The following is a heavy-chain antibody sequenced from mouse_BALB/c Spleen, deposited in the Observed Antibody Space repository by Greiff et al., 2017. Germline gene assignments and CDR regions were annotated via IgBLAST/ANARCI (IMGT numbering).Heavy chain of an antibody. Sequence: QVQLQQSGAELVKPGASVKLSCKTSGYTFTSYWIQWVKQRPGQGLGWIGEIFPGTGTTYYNEKFKGKATLTIDTSSSTAYMQLSSLTSEDSAVYFCARDMGVRRYFDYWGQGTTLTVSS. D-gene: IGHD2-14*01. J-gene: IGHJ2*01. V-gene: IGHV1S132*01. CDR3: ARDMGVRRYFDY. CDR1: GYTFTSYW. CDR2: IFPGTGTT.